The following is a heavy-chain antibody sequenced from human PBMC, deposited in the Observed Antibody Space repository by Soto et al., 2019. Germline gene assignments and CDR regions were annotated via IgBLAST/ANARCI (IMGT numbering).Heavy chain of an antibody. D-gene: IGHD2-2*01. V-gene: IGHV3-13*01. CDR1: GFTFSSYD. J-gene: IGHJ6*02. Sequence: GGSLRLSCAASGFTFSSYDMHWVRQATGKGLEWVSAIGTAGDTYYPGSVKGRFTISRENAKNSLYLQMNSLRAEDTAVYYCARERYCSSTSCYASETYYYYGMDVWGQGTTVTVSS. CDR2: IGTAGDT. CDR3: ARERYCSSTSCYASETYYYYGMDV.